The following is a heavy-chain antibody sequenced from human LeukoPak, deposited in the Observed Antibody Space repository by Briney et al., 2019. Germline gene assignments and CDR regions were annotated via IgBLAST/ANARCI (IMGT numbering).Heavy chain of an antibody. Sequence: GGSLRLSCAASGFTFSNAWMSWVRQAPGKGLEWVGRIKSKTNGGTTEYAAPVKGRFTISRDDSKNTLYLQMSGLRMEDTAVYYCTTAAALGWGQGTLVTVSS. D-gene: IGHD6-25*01. CDR1: GFTFSNAW. V-gene: IGHV3-15*01. CDR2: IKSKTNGGTT. CDR3: TTAAALG. J-gene: IGHJ4*02.